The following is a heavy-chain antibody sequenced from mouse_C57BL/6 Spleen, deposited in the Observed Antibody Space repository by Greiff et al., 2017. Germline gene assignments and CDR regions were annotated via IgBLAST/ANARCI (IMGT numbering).Heavy chain of an antibody. Sequence: EVTLVESGGGLVKPGGSLKLSCAASGFTFSDYGMHWVRQAPEKGLEWVAYISSGSSTIYYADTVKGRFTISRDTAKHNLFLQMTRLRSEDTAMYYCARPARYYWGQGTSVTVSS. CDR3: ARPARYY. CDR2: ISSGSSTI. CDR1: GFTFSDYG. J-gene: IGHJ4*01. V-gene: IGHV5-17*01.